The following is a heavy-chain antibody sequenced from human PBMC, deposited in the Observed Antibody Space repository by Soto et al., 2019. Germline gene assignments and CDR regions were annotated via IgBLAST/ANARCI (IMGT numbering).Heavy chain of an antibody. Sequence: GGSLRLSCAASGFTFDDYAMHWVRQAPGKGLEWVSGISWNSGSIGYADSVKGRFTISRDNAKNSLYLQMNSLRAEDTALYYCAKASGYCSGGSCYNWLDPWGQGTLVTVSS. D-gene: IGHD2-15*01. CDR3: AKASGYCSGGSCYNWLDP. CDR2: ISWNSGSI. J-gene: IGHJ5*02. CDR1: GFTFDDYA. V-gene: IGHV3-9*01.